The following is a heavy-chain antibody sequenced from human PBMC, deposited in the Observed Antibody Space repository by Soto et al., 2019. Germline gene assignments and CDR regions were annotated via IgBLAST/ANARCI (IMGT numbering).Heavy chain of an antibody. Sequence: QLQLQESGPGLVKPSETLSLTCTVSGGSISSSSYYWGWIRQPPGKGLEWIGSIYYSGSTYYNPSLTSRVTISVDTSKNQFSLKLSSVTAADTAVYYCARGVWGDYTPWGQGTLVTVSS. V-gene: IGHV4-39*01. CDR3: ARGVWGDYTP. CDR1: GGSISSSSYY. CDR2: IYYSGST. J-gene: IGHJ5*02. D-gene: IGHD4-17*01.